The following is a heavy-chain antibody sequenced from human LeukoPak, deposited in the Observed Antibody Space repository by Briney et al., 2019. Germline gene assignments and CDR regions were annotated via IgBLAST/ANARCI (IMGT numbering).Heavy chain of an antibody. J-gene: IGHJ4*02. CDR2: IYYSGST. D-gene: IGHD6-13*01. V-gene: IGHV4-39*07. Sequence: SETLALTCNVSGYSMSSYYWGWIRQPPGKGLEWIGSIYYSGSTYYNPSLKSRVTISVDTSKNQFSLKLSSVTAADTAVYYCARAKRYSSSWYPPFDYWGQGTLVTVSS. CDR3: ARAKRYSSSWYPPFDY. CDR1: GYSMSSYY.